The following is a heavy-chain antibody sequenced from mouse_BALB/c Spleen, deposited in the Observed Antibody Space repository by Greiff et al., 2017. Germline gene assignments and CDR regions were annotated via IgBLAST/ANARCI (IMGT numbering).Heavy chain of an antibody. CDR3: ARDRGNSAWFDY. V-gene: IGHV2-9*02. Sequence: VKLVESGPGLVAPSQSLSITCTVSGFSLTSYGVHWVRQPPGKGLEWLGVIWAGGSTNYNSALMSRLSISKDNSKSQVFLKMNSLQTDDTAMYYCARDRGNSAWFDYWGQGTLVTVSA. D-gene: IGHD2-1*01. CDR2: IWAGGST. CDR1: GFSLTSYG. J-gene: IGHJ3*01.